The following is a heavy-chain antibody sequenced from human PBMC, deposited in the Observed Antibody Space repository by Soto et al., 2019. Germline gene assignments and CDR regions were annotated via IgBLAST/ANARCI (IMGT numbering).Heavy chain of an antibody. V-gene: IGHV3-33*01. Sequence: GGSLRLSCAASGFTFSSCGMHWVRQAPGKGLEWVAVIWYDGSNKYYADSVKGRFTISRDNSKNTLYLQMNSLRAEDTAVYYCARAAYYYDSSGYAFDIWGQGTMVTASS. D-gene: IGHD3-22*01. CDR1: GFTFSSCG. CDR3: ARAAYYYDSSGYAFDI. J-gene: IGHJ3*02. CDR2: IWYDGSNK.